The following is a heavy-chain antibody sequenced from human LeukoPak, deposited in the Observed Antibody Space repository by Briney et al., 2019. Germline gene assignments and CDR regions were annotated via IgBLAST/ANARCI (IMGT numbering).Heavy chain of an antibody. CDR2: IYPDDSDT. J-gene: IGHJ4*02. D-gene: IGHD5-18*01. Sequence: GESLKISCTGSGYSFTNYWIGWVRQMPGKGLEWMGIIYPDDSDTRYRPSFEGQVTISADKSIATAYLQWSSLKASDTAMYYCARLQYSNGYVDYWGRRTLVTVSS. CDR3: ARLQYSNGYVDY. V-gene: IGHV5-51*01. CDR1: GYSFTNYW.